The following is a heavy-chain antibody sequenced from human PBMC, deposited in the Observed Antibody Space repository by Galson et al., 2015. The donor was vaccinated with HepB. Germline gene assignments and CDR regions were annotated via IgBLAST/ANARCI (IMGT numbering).Heavy chain of an antibody. D-gene: IGHD3-22*01. V-gene: IGHV1-18*04. CDR3: AGNRYYGSSGYYYGYGWFDP. J-gene: IGHJ5*02. CDR2: ISAYNSNT. CDR1: GYTFTSYG. Sequence: SVKVSCKASGYTFTSYGISWVRQAPGQGLEWMGWISAYNSNTNYAQKLQGRVTMTTDTSTSTAYMELRSLRSDDTAVYYCAGNRYYGSSGYYYGYGWFDPWRQGTLVTVSS.